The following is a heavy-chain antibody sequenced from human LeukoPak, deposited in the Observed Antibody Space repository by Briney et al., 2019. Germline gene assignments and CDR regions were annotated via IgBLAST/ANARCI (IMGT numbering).Heavy chain of an antibody. Sequence: SETLSLTCTVSGGSMSNYYWSWIRQPPGKGLEWIGYIYYSGTTTYNPSLKSRVTISVNTTNNQFSLKMNSVTAAYTAMYYCVRGQWVAYHYYYYMDVWGKGTTVTVSS. V-gene: IGHV4-59*01. CDR1: GGSMSNYY. J-gene: IGHJ6*03. CDR2: IYYSGTT. CDR3: VRGQWVAYHYYYYMDV. D-gene: IGHD6-19*01.